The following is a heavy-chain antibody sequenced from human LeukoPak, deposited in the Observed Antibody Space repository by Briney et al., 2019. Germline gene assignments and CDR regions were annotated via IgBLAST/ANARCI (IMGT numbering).Heavy chain of an antibody. CDR1: GFTFSSYG. CDR2: ISYDGSNK. D-gene: IGHD3-10*01. J-gene: IGHJ4*02. V-gene: IGHV3-30*18. Sequence: GGSLRLSCAASGFTFSSYGMHWVRQAPGKGLEWVAVISYDGSNKYYADSVKGRFTISGDNSKNTLYLQMNSLRAEDTAVYYCAKDETMVRGVTPGPDYWGQGTLVTVSS. CDR3: AKDETMVRGVTPGPDY.